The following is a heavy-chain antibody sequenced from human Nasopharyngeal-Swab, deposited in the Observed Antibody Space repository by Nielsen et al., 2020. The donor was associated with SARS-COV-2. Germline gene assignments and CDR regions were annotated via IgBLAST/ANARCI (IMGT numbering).Heavy chain of an antibody. J-gene: IGHJ4*02. CDR1: GFIFSDYY. V-gene: IGHV3-11*04. D-gene: IGHD1-26*01. CDR3: ARDLAVGATTQNYFDY. CDR2: ISRGGESI. Sequence: GESLKISCAASGFIFSDYYMTWIRQVPGKGLEWVSFISRGGESIYYADSVKGRFTISRDNAKNSVYLQMNSLRAEDTAVYYCARDLAVGATTQNYFDYWGQGTLVTVSS.